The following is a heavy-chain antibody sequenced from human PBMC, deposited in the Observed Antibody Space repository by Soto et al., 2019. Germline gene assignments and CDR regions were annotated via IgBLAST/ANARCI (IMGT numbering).Heavy chain of an antibody. V-gene: IGHV4-31*03. J-gene: IGHJ4*02. CDR3: ARVAYDILTGYSPFDY. CDR1: GGSISSGGYY. CDR2: IYYSEST. Sequence: QVQLQESGPGLVKPSQTLSLTCTVSGGSISSGGYYWSWIRQHPGKGLEWIGYIYYSESTYYNPALKSRVTISVDTSKSMYSLKLSSVTAADYAVYYCARVAYDILTGYSPFDYWGQGTLVTVSS. D-gene: IGHD3-9*01.